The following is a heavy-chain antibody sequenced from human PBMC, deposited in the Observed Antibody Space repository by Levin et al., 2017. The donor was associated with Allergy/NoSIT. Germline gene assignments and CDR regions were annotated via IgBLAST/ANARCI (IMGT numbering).Heavy chain of an antibody. D-gene: IGHD3-3*01. V-gene: IGHV3-21*01. CDR2: ISSSSSYI. J-gene: IGHJ6*02. Sequence: GGSLRLSCAASGFTFSSYSMNWVRQAPGKGLEWVSSISSSSSYIYYADSVKGRFTISRDNAKNSLYLQMNSLRAEDTAVYYCARDHVRFLELLPLDWTENYSYYYYGMDVWGQGTTVTVSS. CDR3: ARDHVRFLELLPLDWTENYSYYYYGMDV. CDR1: GFTFSSYS.